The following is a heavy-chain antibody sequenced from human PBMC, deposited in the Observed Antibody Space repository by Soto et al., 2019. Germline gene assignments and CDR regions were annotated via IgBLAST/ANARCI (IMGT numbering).Heavy chain of an antibody. CDR2: ISGSAYST. D-gene: IGHD6-13*01. CDR1: GFTFSSYA. J-gene: IGHJ4*02. V-gene: IGHV3-23*01. Sequence: EVQLLESGGGLVQPGGSLRLSCAASGFTFSSYAMSWVRQAPGKGLEWVSGISGSAYSTYYADSVKGRFTISRDNSKNTPYLQMSSLRAEDTAIYYCAKTIAAAGTDTWGQGTLVTVSS. CDR3: AKTIAAAGTDT.